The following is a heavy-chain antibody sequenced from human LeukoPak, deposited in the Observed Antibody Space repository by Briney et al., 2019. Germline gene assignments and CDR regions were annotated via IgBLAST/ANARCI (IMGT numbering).Heavy chain of an antibody. CDR1: GFTFSNYG. CDR2: ISGSGVST. D-gene: IGHD1-14*01. V-gene: IGHV3-23*01. Sequence: GGSLRFSCAASGFTFSNYGITWVRQAPGKGLEWVSAISGSGVSTYYADSVKGRFTISRDNSKNTLYLQMNSLRAADTALYYCAKPAKTDYADYWGQGTLVTVSS. CDR3: AKPAKTDYADY. J-gene: IGHJ4*02.